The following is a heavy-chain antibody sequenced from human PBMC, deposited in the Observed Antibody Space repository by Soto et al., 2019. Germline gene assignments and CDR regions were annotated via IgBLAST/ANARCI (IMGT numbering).Heavy chain of an antibody. D-gene: IGHD6-13*01. CDR3: AKDITRGIAAAGSAFDI. J-gene: IGHJ3*02. CDR2: ISWNSGSI. V-gene: IGHV3-9*01. Sequence: GGSLRLSCAASGFTFDDYAMHWVRQAPGKGLEWVSGISWNSGSIGYADSVKGRFTISRDNAKNSLYLQMNSLRAEDTALYYCAKDITRGIAAAGSAFDIWGQGTMVTVSS. CDR1: GFTFDDYA.